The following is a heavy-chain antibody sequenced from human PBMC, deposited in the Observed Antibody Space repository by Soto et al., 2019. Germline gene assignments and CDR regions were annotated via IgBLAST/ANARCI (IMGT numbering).Heavy chain of an antibody. CDR3: ARHNGPLYVGHYYDMDG. D-gene: IGHD3-16*01. J-gene: IGHJ6*02. V-gene: IGHV4-39*01. Sequence: PSETLSLTCPVSGGSISSSSYYWAWIRQPPGRGLEWIGSIYYSGITYYSASVKSRVTISIDTSKNQFSLKLSSVTAAETAVYYCARHNGPLYVGHYYDMDGWGQGTAVTVSS. CDR1: GGSISSSSYY. CDR2: IYYSGIT.